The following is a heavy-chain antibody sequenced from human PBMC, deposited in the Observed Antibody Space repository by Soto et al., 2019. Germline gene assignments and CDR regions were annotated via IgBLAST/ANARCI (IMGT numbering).Heavy chain of an antibody. CDR3: ARALYTGSYFDPCDI. D-gene: IGHD1-26*01. CDR1: GFPFSSYG. CDR2: IWYDGSNK. V-gene: IGHV3-33*03. Sequence: GGSLRLSCAASGFPFSSYGMHWVRQAPGKGLDWVAVIWYDGSNKYYVDPVKGRFTISRDNSKNTLYLQMNSLRVEDTAVYYCARALYTGSYFDPCDIWGQGTMVTVSS. J-gene: IGHJ3*02.